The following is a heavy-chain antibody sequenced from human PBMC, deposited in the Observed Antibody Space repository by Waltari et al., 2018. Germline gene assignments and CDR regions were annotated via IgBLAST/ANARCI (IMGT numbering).Heavy chain of an antibody. CDR3: TRAFVNIAARGMDV. J-gene: IGHJ6*02. CDR2: SDSDGRST. V-gene: IGHV3-74*01. Sequence: EVQLVESGGSLVQPGGSLRLSCIASGFTFSGHWMYWVRQAPGKGLVWVSRSDSDGRSTSYADSVKGRFTISRDNAKNTLYLQMNTLRAEDTAVYYCTRAFVNIAARGMDVWGQGTTVTVSS. D-gene: IGHD6-6*01. CDR1: GFTFSGHW.